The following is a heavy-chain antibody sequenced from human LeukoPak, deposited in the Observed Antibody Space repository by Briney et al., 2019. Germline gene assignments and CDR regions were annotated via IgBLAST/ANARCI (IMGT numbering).Heavy chain of an antibody. J-gene: IGHJ4*02. D-gene: IGHD3-22*01. V-gene: IGHV3-23*01. CDR2: ISGSGAGT. CDR3: AKVLHYYDDNTSPGY. CDR1: GFTFSSFA. Sequence: GGSLRLSCAASGFTFSSFALSWVRHAPGKGLEWVSAISGSGAGTYYADSVKGRFTISRDNSKNTLYLQMTGLRAEDTAVYYCAKVLHYYDDNTSPGYWGRGTLVTVSS.